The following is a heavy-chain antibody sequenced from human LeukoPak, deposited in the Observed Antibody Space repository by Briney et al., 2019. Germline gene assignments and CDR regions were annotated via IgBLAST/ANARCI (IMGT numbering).Heavy chain of an antibody. CDR1: GGTFSSYA. V-gene: IGHV1-69*04. D-gene: IGHD2-21*02. CDR3: ASQHIVVVTASQYYYYGMDV. J-gene: IGHJ6*02. CDR2: IIPILGIA. Sequence: SVKVSCKASGGTFSSYAISWVRQAPGQGLEWMGRIIPILGIANYAQKFQGRVTITADKSTSTAYMELSSLRSEDTAVYYCASQHIVVVTASQYYYYGMDVWGQGTTVTVSS.